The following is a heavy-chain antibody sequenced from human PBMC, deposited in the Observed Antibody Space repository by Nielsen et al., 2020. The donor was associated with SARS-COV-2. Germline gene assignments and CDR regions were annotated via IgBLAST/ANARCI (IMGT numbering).Heavy chain of an antibody. Sequence: SETLSLTCAVYGGSFSGYYWSWIRQPPGKGLEWIGEINHSGSTNYNPSLKSRVTISVDTSKNQFSLKLSSVTAADTAVYYCARGFVAVAGGHDAFDIRGQGTMVTVSS. CDR3: ARGFVAVAGGHDAFDI. D-gene: IGHD6-19*01. V-gene: IGHV4-34*01. CDR1: GGSFSGYY. CDR2: INHSGST. J-gene: IGHJ3*02.